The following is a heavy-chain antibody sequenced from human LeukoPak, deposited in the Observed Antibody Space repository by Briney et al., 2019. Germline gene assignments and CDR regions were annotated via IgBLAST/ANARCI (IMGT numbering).Heavy chain of an antibody. CDR3: ARHSRVTSWVMDV. Sequence: SETLSLTGTGSGVSINSYYWSWNRQPPGKGLEWIGYTYYSGSTNYNPSLKSRVTISVDTSKNQFSLKLSSVTAADTAVYYCARHSRVTSWVMDVWGQGTTVTVYS. CDR1: GVSINSYY. D-gene: IGHD4-11*01. J-gene: IGHJ6*02. CDR2: TYYSGST. V-gene: IGHV4-59*08.